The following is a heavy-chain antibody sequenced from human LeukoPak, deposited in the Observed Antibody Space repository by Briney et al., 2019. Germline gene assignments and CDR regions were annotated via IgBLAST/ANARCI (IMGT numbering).Heavy chain of an antibody. D-gene: IGHD5-18*01. CDR3: ARRVTKRGYSYGPRLHFDY. CDR2: IYYSGST. V-gene: IGHV4-39*07. J-gene: IGHJ4*02. Sequence: SETLSLTCTVSGGSISSSSYYWGWIRQPPGKGLEWIGSIYYSGSTYYNPSLKSRVTISVDTSKNQFSLKLSSVTAADTAVYYCARRVTKRGYSYGPRLHFDYWGQGTLVTVSS. CDR1: GGSISSSSYY.